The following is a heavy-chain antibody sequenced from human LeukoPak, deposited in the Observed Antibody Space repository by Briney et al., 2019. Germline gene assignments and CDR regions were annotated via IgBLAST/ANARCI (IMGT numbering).Heavy chain of an antibody. V-gene: IGHV4-59*01. CDR2: IYYSGST. J-gene: IGHJ3*02. Sequence: SETLSLTCTVSGASIRSSYWSWFRQPPGKGLEGIGYIYYSGSTNYNPSLKSRVTISVDTSKNQFSLELSSVTAADTAVYYCARSPTPGAFDIWGQGTMVTVSS. CDR3: ARSPTPGAFDI. D-gene: IGHD1-14*01. CDR1: GASIRSSY.